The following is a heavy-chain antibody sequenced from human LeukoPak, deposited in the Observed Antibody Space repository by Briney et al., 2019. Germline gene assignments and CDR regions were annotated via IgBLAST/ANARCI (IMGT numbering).Heavy chain of an antibody. CDR2: IIGSGGNT. J-gene: IGHJ4*02. CDR3: AKANYYDSSGYYGY. V-gene: IGHV3-23*01. CDR1: GFTFSSYV. Sequence: EGSLRLSCAASGFTFSSYVMGWVRQAPGKGLEWVSAIIGSGGNTYYADSVKGRFTISRDNSKNTLYLQMNSLRAEDTAVYYCAKANYYDSSGYYGYWGQGSLVTVSS. D-gene: IGHD3-22*01.